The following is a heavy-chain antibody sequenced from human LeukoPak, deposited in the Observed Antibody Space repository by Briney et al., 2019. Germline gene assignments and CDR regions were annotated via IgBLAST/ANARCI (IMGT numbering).Heavy chain of an antibody. CDR1: GFTFSSYG. J-gene: IGHJ4*02. Sequence: GGSLRLSCAASGFTFSSYGMHWVRQAPGKGLEWEAVISYDGSNKYYADSVKGRFTISRDNSKNTLYLQMNSLRAEDTAVYYCAKSTASGYSNDYWGQGTLVTVSS. D-gene: IGHD3-22*01. CDR3: AKSTASGYSNDY. V-gene: IGHV3-30*18. CDR2: ISYDGSNK.